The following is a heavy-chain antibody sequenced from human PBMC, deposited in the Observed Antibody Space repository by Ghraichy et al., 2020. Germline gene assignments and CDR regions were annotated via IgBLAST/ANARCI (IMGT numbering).Heavy chain of an antibody. J-gene: IGHJ2*01. D-gene: IGHD2/OR15-2a*01. CDR1: GGSINNYY. CDR2: IYGSGTA. Sequence: SETLSLSCTVSGGSINNYYWSWIRQSAGKGLEVIGRIYGSGTASYSQSFMSRVTMSVETSKNQFSLKVNSVTAADTAVYYCAREKEGLYYFDVWGRGTLVTVSS. V-gene: IGHV4-4*07. CDR3: AREKEGLYYFDV.